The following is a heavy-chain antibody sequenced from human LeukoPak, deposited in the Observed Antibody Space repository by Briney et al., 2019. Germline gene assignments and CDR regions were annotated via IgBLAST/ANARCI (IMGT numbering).Heavy chain of an antibody. D-gene: IGHD6-6*01. CDR3: AREGDSSSLGYFDY. CDR2: IIPIFGTA. J-gene: IGHJ4*02. V-gene: IGHV1-69*06. CDR1: GGTFSSYA. Sequence: GASVKVSCKASGGTFSSYAISWVRQAPGQGLEWMGGIIPIFGTANYAQKFQGRVTITADTSTSTAYMELRSLRSDDTAVYYCAREGDSSSLGYFDYWGQGTLVTVSS.